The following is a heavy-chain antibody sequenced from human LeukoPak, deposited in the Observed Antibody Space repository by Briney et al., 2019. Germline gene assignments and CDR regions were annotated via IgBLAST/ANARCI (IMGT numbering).Heavy chain of an antibody. Sequence: PGGSLRLSCAASGFTFSSYALHWVRQAPDRGLEWVAVISYDGINKYYADSVKGRFSMSRDNSKNTLFLQMNSLRAEDTAVYYCAKDGIVVVVAAKGYYYMDVWGKGTTVTVSS. V-gene: IGHV3-30-3*01. CDR2: ISYDGINK. CDR1: GFTFSSYA. D-gene: IGHD2-15*01. J-gene: IGHJ6*03. CDR3: AKDGIVVVVAAKGYYYMDV.